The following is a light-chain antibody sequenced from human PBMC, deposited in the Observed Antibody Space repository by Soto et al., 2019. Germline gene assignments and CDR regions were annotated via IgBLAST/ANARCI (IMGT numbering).Light chain of an antibody. V-gene: IGKV3-20*01. Sequence: EIVLTQSPATLSLSPGERATLSCRASQSVSSYLAWYQQKPDQAPRLVIYGASGRAAGIPDRFNGSGSGTDFTLTISRLEHEDFAMYYCQQYGSSVFTFGQGTKVDIK. J-gene: IGKJ2*01. CDR3: QQYGSSVFT. CDR1: QSVSSY. CDR2: GAS.